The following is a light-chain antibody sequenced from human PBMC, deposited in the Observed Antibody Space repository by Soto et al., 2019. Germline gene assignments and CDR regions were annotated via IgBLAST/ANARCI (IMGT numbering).Light chain of an antibody. CDR1: QGINNY. CDR3: QQYDILPPT. J-gene: IGKJ2*01. V-gene: IGKV1-33*01. Sequence: DIQMTQSPSSLSASVGDRVTITCRARQGINNYLIWYQQKPGKAPELLIYDAFSLQTGVSSRFSGGASGTYFTLTISSLQPEDVATYYCQQYDILPPTFGQGTRVEI. CDR2: DAF.